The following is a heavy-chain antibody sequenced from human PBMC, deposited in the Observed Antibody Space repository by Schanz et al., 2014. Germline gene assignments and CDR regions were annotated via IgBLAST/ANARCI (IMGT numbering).Heavy chain of an antibody. D-gene: IGHD2-21*02. CDR3: ARVYESDCSSPRHDAFDV. J-gene: IGHJ3*01. CDR1: GFTFRVFA. Sequence: VQLLESGGGLVQPGGSLRLSCAASGFTFRVFAMNWVRQAPGKGLEWVSYISGSSSTKYYADSVKGRFTISRDNGKNSVYLQRNSLRAEATAVYFCARVYESDCSSPRHDAFDVWGQGTVVTVSS. V-gene: IGHV3-48*01. CDR2: ISGSSSTK.